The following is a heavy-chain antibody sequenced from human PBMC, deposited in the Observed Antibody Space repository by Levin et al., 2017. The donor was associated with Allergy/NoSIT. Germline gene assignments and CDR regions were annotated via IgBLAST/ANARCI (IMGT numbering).Heavy chain of an antibody. Sequence: QSQTLSLTCAVSGYSISSGYYWGWIRQSPGRGLEWIGSIFHSGTTYYNLSLKSRVTLSVDTSKNQFSLKLISVTAADTAVYYCVSSWYNWNSHYYYYYMDAWGKGTTVTVSS. CDR2: IFHSGTT. V-gene: IGHV4-38-2*01. CDR3: VSSWYNWNSHYYYYYMDA. J-gene: IGHJ6*03. CDR1: GYSISSGYY. D-gene: IGHD1-20*01.